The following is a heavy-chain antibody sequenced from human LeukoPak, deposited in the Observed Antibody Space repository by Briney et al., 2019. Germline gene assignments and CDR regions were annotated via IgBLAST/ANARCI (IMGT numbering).Heavy chain of an antibody. Sequence: GESLKISCKGSGYSFTSYWIGWVRQMPGKGLKWMGIIYPGDSDARYSPSFQGQVTISADKSISTAYLQWSSLKASGTAMYYCARADCSGGSCYAMGFDFDYWGQGTLVTVSS. J-gene: IGHJ4*02. CDR1: GYSFTSYW. D-gene: IGHD2-15*01. V-gene: IGHV5-51*01. CDR2: IYPGDSDA. CDR3: ARADCSGGSCYAMGFDFDY.